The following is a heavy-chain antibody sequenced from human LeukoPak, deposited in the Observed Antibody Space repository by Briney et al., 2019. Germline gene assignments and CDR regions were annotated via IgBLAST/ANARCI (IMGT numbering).Heavy chain of an antibody. CDR1: GDSVSSDHAE. Sequence: SQTLSLTCAISGDSVSSDHAEWHWIRQSPSRGLEWLGTTHYRSKWYIDYAVSMKSRLTINPDTSKNQFSLQLNSVTTEDTAVYYCAKGSFRGGFDYWGQGTLVTVPS. CDR3: AKGSFRGGFDY. CDR2: THYRSKWYI. V-gene: IGHV6-1*01. D-gene: IGHD3-16*01. J-gene: IGHJ4*02.